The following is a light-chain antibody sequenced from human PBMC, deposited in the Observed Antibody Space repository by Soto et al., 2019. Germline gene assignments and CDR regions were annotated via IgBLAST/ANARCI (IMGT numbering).Light chain of an antibody. CDR1: SSDVGGYNY. Sequence: QSVLTQPASVSGSPGQSITISCTGTSSDVGGYNYVSWYQQHPGKAPKLMIYDVSKRPSGVSNRFSGSKSGNTASLTISGLQAEDEADYYCSSYTGSSTLFVFGTGTKLTVL. CDR2: DVS. J-gene: IGLJ1*01. CDR3: SSYTGSSTLFV. V-gene: IGLV2-14*01.